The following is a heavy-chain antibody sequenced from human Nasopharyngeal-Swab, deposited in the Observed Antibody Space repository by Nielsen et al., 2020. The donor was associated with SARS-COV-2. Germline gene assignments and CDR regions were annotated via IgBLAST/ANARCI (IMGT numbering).Heavy chain of an antibody. D-gene: IGHD3-16*01. CDR3: ARDLRHVPTVPRVQTPSSYGMDV. CDR1: GYTLTRYY. V-gene: IGHV1-46*01. CDR2: INPSGGST. J-gene: IGHJ6*02. Sequence: ASVKVSCKASGYTLTRYYMHWVRQAPAQGLEWMGIINPSGGSTSYAQKFQGRVTMTRDTSTSTVYMELSSLRSEDTAVYYCARDLRHVPTVPRVQTPSSYGMDVWGQGTTVTVSS.